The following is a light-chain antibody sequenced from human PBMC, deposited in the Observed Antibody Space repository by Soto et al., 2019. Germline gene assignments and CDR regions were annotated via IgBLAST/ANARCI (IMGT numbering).Light chain of an antibody. J-gene: IGKJ3*01. CDR3: QQYNNWPPFT. CDR2: GAS. V-gene: IGKV3-15*01. CDR1: QSVSSN. Sequence: EIVMTQSPATLSVSPGERATLSCRASQSVSSNLAWYQQKPGQAPRLLIYGASTRATGIPAWFSGSGSGTEFILTISSLQSEDFAVYYCQQYNNWPPFTFGPGTKVDIK.